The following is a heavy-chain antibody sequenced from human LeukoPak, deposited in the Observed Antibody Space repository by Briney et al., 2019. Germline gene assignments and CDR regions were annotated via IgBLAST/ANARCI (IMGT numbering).Heavy chain of an antibody. Sequence: GGSLRLSCAASGFTFSSYAMHWVRQAPGKGLEWVADISYDGSNKYYADSVKGRFTISRDNSKNMLYLQMNSLRTEDTAVYYCARDWGYYYDSGGPNNYWGQGTLVTVSS. CDR1: GFTFSSYA. V-gene: IGHV3-30-3*01. J-gene: IGHJ4*02. CDR2: ISYDGSNK. D-gene: IGHD3-22*01. CDR3: ARDWGYYYDSGGPNNY.